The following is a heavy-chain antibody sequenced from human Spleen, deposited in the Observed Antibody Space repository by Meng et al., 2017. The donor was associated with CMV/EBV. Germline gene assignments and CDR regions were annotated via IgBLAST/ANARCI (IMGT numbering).Heavy chain of an antibody. V-gene: IGHV1-69*02. Sequence: SVKVSCKASGGTFSSYTISWVRQASGQGLEWMGRIIPILGIANYAQKFQGRVTITADKSTSTAYMELSSLRSEDTAVYYCARGLTGAGDAFDIWGQGTMVTVSS. CDR1: GGTFSSYT. J-gene: IGHJ3*02. D-gene: IGHD1-20*01. CDR2: IIPILGIA. CDR3: ARGLTGAGDAFDI.